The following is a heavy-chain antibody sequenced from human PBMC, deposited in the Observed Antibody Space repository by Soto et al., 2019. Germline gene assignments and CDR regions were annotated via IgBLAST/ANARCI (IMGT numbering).Heavy chain of an antibody. Sequence: SETLSLTCAGYGWSFSGYYWSWIRQPPGKGLEWIGEINHSGSTNYNPSLKSRVTISVDTSKNQFSLKLSSVTAADTAVYYCARSPIAARRRNWFDPWGQGTLVTVSS. CDR3: ARSPIAARRRNWFDP. V-gene: IGHV4-34*01. J-gene: IGHJ5*02. CDR1: GWSFSGYY. D-gene: IGHD6-6*01. CDR2: INHSGST.